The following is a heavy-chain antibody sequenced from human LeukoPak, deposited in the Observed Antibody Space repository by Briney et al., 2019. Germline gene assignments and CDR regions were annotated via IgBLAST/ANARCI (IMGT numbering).Heavy chain of an antibody. V-gene: IGHV4-34*01. CDR3: ARTRLPPTGNWFDP. J-gene: IGHJ5*02. Sequence: PSETLSLTCGVSGGSFRGYYFSWIRQPPGKGLERIGEINHSGSTNYNPSLKSRVTISVDTSKNQFSLKLSSVTAADTAVYYCARTRLPPTGNWFDPWGQGTLVTVSS. CDR1: GGSFRGYY. CDR2: INHSGST. D-gene: IGHD1-1*01.